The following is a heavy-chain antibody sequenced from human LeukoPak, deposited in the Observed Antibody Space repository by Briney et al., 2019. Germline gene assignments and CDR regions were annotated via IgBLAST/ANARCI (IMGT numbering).Heavy chain of an antibody. CDR1: GYTFTSYG. CDR2: IIPIFGTA. CDR3: ARAPNEGAFDM. Sequence: SVKVSCKASGYTFTSYGISWVRQAPGKGLEWMGGIIPIFGTADYAQKFLGRVTITADESTSTAYMELSSLRSEDTAVYYCARAPNEGAFDMWGQGTMVTVS. J-gene: IGHJ3*02. V-gene: IGHV1-69*13.